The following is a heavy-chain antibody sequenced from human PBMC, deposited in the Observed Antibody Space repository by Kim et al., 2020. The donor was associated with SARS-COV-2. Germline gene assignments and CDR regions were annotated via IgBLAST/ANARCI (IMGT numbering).Heavy chain of an antibody. CDR3: AKDQIHKNGLYDSFYV. CDR1: GFTFETYA. J-gene: IGHJ3*01. D-gene: IGHD2-8*01. CDR2: MGGGDNDR. Sequence: GGSLRLSCVGSGFTFETYAMSWVRQASGKGLEWVSTMGGGDNDRYYADSVKGRFTISRDNSKNTLFLHMNSLRVEDTALYFCAKDQIHKNGLYDSFYVWGLGTLVSVSS. V-gene: IGHV3-23*01.